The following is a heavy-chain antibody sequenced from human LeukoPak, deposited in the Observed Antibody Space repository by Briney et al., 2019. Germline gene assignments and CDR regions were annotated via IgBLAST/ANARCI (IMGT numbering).Heavy chain of an antibody. J-gene: IGHJ5*02. CDR2: IYYSGST. Sequence: PSQTLSLTCTVSGGSISSGGYYWSWIRQHPGKGLEWIGYIYYSGSTYYNPSLKSRVTISVDTSKYQFSLKLSSVTAADTAVYYCARGLGIQLWSLNWFDPWGQGTLVTVSS. CDR3: ARGLGIQLWSLNWFDP. CDR1: GGSISSGGYY. D-gene: IGHD5-18*01. V-gene: IGHV4-31*03.